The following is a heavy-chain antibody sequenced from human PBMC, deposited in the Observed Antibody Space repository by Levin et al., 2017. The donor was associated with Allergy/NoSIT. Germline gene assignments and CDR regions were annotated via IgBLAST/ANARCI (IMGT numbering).Heavy chain of an antibody. J-gene: IGHJ4*02. D-gene: IGHD3-3*01. Sequence: PTASVKVSCKTSGYTFSTYGITWVRQAPGQGLEWMGWINPYTGQTNYAQKVEDRVTMTTDTSTNTAYMELRSLRPDDTAVFFCARIFVASGISRFDYWGQGTPVTVS. V-gene: IGHV1-18*01. CDR3: ARIFVASGISRFDY. CDR1: GYTFSTYG. CDR2: INPYTGQT.